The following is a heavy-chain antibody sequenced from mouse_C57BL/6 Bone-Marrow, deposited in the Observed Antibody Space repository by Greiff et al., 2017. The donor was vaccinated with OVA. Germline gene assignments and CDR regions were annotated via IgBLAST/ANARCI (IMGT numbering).Heavy chain of an antibody. CDR1: GYTFTSYW. Sequence: VQLQQPGAELVKPGASVKLSCKASGYTFTSYWMHWVKQRPGQGLEWIGMIHPNSGSTNYNEKFKSKATLTVDKSSSTAYMQLSSLTSEDSAVYYCARLLPVENYFDYWGQGTTLTVSS. J-gene: IGHJ2*01. CDR2: IHPNSGST. D-gene: IGHD1-1*01. V-gene: IGHV1-64*01. CDR3: ARLLPVENYFDY.